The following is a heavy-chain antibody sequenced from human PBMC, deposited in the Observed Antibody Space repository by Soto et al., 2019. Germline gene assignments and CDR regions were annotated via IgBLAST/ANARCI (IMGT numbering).Heavy chain of an antibody. J-gene: IGHJ4*02. Sequence: PGGSLRLSCAASGFTFSNYAIHWVRQAPGKGLEWVAVIASDGKDKRYADSVKGRFTISRDNSKNTVYLQMNSLRGEDTAVYYCAKDGAIAAADYFFDYWGQASLVTVSS. D-gene: IGHD6-13*01. V-gene: IGHV3-30*18. CDR3: AKDGAIAAADYFFDY. CDR1: GFTFSNYA. CDR2: IASDGKDK.